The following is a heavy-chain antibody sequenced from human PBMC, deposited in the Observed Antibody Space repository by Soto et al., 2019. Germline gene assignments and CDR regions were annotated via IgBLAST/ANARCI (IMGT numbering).Heavy chain of an antibody. Sequence: SETLSLTCTGSGGSISSSSYYWGWIRQPPGKGLEWIGSIYYSGSTYYNPSLKSRVTISVDTSKNQFSLKLSSVTAADTAVYYCARRYYYYGMDVWGQGTTVTVSS. J-gene: IGHJ6*02. CDR1: GGSISSSSYY. CDR3: ARRYYYYGMDV. D-gene: IGHD3-16*01. V-gene: IGHV4-39*01. CDR2: IYYSGST.